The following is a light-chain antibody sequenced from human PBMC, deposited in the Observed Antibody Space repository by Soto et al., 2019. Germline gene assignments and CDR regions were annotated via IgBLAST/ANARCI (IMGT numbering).Light chain of an antibody. Sequence: GDSVTITCRASQSFSTRLAWYQQKPGKAPNLLIFKTSNLQSGVPSRFSGSGSGSEFTLTISGLQPDDFATYYCLQYNSYPVTFGQGTKLEI. J-gene: IGKJ2*01. CDR3: LQYNSYPVT. CDR2: KTS. V-gene: IGKV1-5*03. CDR1: QSFSTR.